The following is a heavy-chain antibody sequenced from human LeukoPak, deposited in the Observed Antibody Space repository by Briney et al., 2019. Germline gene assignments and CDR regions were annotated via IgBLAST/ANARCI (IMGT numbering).Heavy chain of an antibody. J-gene: IGHJ4*02. CDR2: ISGSGGST. CDR3: AKDLRGSSGC. D-gene: IGHD6-19*01. V-gene: IGHV3-23*01. CDR1: GFTFSSYA. Sequence: GGSLRLPCAASGFTFSSYAMSWVRQAPGKGLEWVSAISGSGGSTYYAGSVKGRFTISRDNSKNTLYLQMNSLRAEDTAVYYCAKDLRGSSGCWGQGTLVTVSS.